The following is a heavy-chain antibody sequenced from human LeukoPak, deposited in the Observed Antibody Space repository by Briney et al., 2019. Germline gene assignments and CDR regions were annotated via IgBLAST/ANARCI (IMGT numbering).Heavy chain of an antibody. D-gene: IGHD1-26*01. J-gene: IGHJ3*02. CDR2: IYSGGST. CDR1: GFAVSSNY. V-gene: IGHV3-53*01. Sequence: GGSLRLSCAASGFAVSSNYMSWVRQAPGKGLEWVSVIYSGGSTYYADSVKGRFTISRDNSKNTLYLQMNSLRAEDTAVYYCARGSRIVGATRAGNAFDIWGQGTMVTVSS. CDR3: ARGSRIVGATRAGNAFDI.